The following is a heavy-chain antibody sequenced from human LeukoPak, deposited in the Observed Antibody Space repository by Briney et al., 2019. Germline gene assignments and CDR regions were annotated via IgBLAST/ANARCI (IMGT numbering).Heavy chain of an antibody. CDR2: INSDGSRT. J-gene: IGHJ4*02. V-gene: IGHV3-74*01. D-gene: IGHD4-11*01. CDR3: AREYSNLDY. Sequence: GGSLRLSCVASGFTFNSYWMHWVRQAPGKGLVWVSRINSDGSRTTYADSVKGRFTISRDNAKNTVYLQMNSLRSEDTAVYYCAREYSNLDYWGQGTLVTVSS. CDR1: GFTFNSYW.